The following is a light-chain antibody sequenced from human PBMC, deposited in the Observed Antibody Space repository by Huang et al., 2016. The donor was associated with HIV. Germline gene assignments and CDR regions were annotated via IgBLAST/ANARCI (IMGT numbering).Light chain of an antibody. V-gene: IGKV3-11*01. CDR1: QSVGNY. CDR2: DTS. J-gene: IGKJ4*01. CDR3: QQRSSGVT. Sequence: IVLTQSPATLSWYPGERVTLSCRASQSVGNYIAWYQQHPGQSPKLLIYDTSKRATGTPGRCSGSGAGTDFTLTISSLQSEDFAVYYCQQRSSGVTFGGGTKVQVK.